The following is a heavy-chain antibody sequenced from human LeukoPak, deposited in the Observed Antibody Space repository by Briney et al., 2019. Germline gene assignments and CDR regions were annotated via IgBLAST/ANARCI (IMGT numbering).Heavy chain of an antibody. Sequence: GGSLRLSCAASGFTFSSSAMHWVRQASGKGLEWDGSIRSKANSYATAYAASVKGRFTISRDDSKNTAYLQMNSLKTEDTAVYYCTRLSDCSSTRCFDYWGQGTLVTVSS. CDR3: TRLSDCSSTRCFDY. CDR1: GFTFSSSA. CDR2: IRSKANSYAT. D-gene: IGHD2-2*01. V-gene: IGHV3-73*01. J-gene: IGHJ4*02.